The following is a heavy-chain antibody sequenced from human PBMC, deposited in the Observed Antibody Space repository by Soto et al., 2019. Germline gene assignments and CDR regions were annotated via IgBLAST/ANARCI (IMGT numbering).Heavy chain of an antibody. J-gene: IGHJ1*01. D-gene: IGHD1-26*01. CDR1: GFTFNSFT. CDR2: ISHDGSHK. CDR3: ATWEERYFQD. V-gene: IGHV3-30-3*01. Sequence: QVQLVESGGGVVQPGRSLRLSCAASGFTFNSFTMHWVRQAPGKGLEWVAVISHDGSHKYSADSVKGRFTISRDDSKNTLYLQMSSPRVEDTAIYYCATWEERYFQDWGQGTLFTVSS.